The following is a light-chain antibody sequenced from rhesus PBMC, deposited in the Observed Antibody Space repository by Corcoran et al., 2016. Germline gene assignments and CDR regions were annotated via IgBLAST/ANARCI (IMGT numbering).Light chain of an antibody. J-gene: IGKJ2*01. CDR1: ENVNNY. CDR3: QHNYGTPYS. V-gene: IGKV1-74*01. Sequence: DIQMTQSPSSLSASVGDRVTITCRASENVNNYLNWYQQKPGKAPNLLIYKASTLQSGGPARFSGSGAGTDYTCTISSLKSEDVATYYCQHNYGTPYSFGQGTKVEIK. CDR2: KAS.